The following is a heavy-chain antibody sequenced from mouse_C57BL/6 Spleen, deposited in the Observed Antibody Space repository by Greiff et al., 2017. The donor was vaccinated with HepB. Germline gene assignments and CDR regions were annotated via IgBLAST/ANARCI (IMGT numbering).Heavy chain of an antibody. CDR1: GYSITSGYY. D-gene: IGHD3-3*01. Sequence: EVKLEESGPGLVKPSQSLSLTCSVTGYSITSGYYWNWIRQFPGNKLEWMGYISYDGSNNYNPSLKNRISITRDTSKNQFFLKLNSVTTEDTATYYCARRGLGAMDYWGQGTSVTVSS. J-gene: IGHJ4*01. CDR3: ARRGLGAMDY. CDR2: ISYDGSN. V-gene: IGHV3-6*01.